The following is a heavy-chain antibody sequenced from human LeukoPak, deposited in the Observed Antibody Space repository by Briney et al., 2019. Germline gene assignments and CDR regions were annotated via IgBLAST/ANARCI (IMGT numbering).Heavy chain of an antibody. D-gene: IGHD2-2*01. V-gene: IGHV3-21*01. J-gene: IGHJ4*02. CDR3: ARCRADFSDCSSTSCYFCDY. CDR2: IRSSSSYI. Sequence: PGGSLRLSCAASGFTFSSYSMNWVRQAPGKGLEWVSSIRSSSSYIYYADSVKGRFTISRDNAKNSLYLQMNSLRAEDTAVYYCARCRADFSDCSSTSCYFCDYWGQGTLVTVSS. CDR1: GFTFSSYS.